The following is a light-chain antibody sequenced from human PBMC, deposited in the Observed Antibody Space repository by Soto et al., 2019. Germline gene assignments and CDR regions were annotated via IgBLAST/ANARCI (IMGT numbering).Light chain of an antibody. CDR3: QQYGTSPQT. Sequence: EIVVTQSPGTLSLSPGERATLSCRASQSVSSTCLAWYQQKPGQAPRLLIYGASSRATAIPDRFSGSGSGTDFTLTISRLEPEDFAVYYCQQYGTSPQTFGQGTKV. J-gene: IGKJ1*01. CDR2: GAS. V-gene: IGKV3-20*01. CDR1: QSVSSTC.